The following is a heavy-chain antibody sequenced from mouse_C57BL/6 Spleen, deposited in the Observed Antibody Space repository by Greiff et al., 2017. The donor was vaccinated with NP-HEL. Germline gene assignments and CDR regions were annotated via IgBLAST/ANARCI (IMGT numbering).Heavy chain of an antibody. D-gene: IGHD1-1*01. CDR3: AKSTEYAKDY. CDR2: ISSGSSTI. V-gene: IGHV5-17*01. J-gene: IGHJ4*01. CDR1: GFTFSDYG. Sequence: DVKLVESGGGLVKPGGSLKLSCAASGFTFSDYGMHWVRQAPEKGLEWVAYISSGSSTIYYADTVKGRFTISRDNAKNTLFLQMNSLRSEETAMYYCAKSTEYAKDYWGQGTSVTVSS.